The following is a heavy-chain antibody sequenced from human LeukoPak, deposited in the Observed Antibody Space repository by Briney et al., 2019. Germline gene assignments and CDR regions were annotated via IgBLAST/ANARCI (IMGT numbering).Heavy chain of an antibody. V-gene: IGHV1-69*04. Sequence: SVKVSCKASGGTFSSYAISWVRQAPGQGLEWMGRVIPILGTANYAQKFQGRVTITADKPTSTAYMELSSLRSEDTAVYYCARVAYDILTGLPDDYWGQGTLVTVSS. D-gene: IGHD3-9*01. CDR2: VIPILGTA. J-gene: IGHJ4*02. CDR1: GGTFSSYA. CDR3: ARVAYDILTGLPDDY.